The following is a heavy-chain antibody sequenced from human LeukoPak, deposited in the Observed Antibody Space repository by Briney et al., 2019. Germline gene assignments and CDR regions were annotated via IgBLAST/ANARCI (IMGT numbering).Heavy chain of an antibody. CDR2: IWYDGSKK. Sequence: GGSLRLSCAASGFTFSSYGMHRVRQAPGKGLEGVAVIWYDGSKKYYADSVKRRFTISRDNSKKTLYLKMNSLRAEDTVVYYCARMGELIDYWGQGTLVTVSS. D-gene: IGHD3-16*01. CDR3: ARMGELIDY. V-gene: IGHV3-33*01. J-gene: IGHJ4*02. CDR1: GFTFSSYG.